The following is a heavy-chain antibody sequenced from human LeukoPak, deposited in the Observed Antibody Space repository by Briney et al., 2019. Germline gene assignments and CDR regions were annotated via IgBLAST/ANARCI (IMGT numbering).Heavy chain of an antibody. CDR2: IKSKTDGGTT. D-gene: IGHD3-16*02. CDR1: GFTFSNAW. J-gene: IGHJ4*02. Sequence: PGGSLRLSCAASGFTFSNAWMSWVRQAPGKGLEWVGRIKSKTDGGTTDYAAPVKGRFTISRDDSKNTLYLQMNSLKTEDTAVYYCTESARPYVWGSYRYTDYFDYWGQGTLVTVSS. CDR3: TESARPYVWGSYRYTDYFDY. V-gene: IGHV3-15*01.